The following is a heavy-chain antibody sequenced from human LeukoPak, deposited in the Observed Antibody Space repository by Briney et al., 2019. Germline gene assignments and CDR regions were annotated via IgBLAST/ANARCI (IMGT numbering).Heavy chain of an antibody. J-gene: IGHJ4*02. V-gene: IGHV3-48*02. CDR1: AFTFSDYS. CDR3: ARGAGGTYWLIGD. Sequence: HAGGSLRLSCAASAFTFSDYSMNWVRQAPGKGLEWLSYISGSGDTIYYADSVKGRFTISRDNAKNSLYLQMNSLRDEDTAVYYCARGAGGTYWLIGDWGQGTLVTVSS. CDR2: ISGSGDTI. D-gene: IGHD3-16*01.